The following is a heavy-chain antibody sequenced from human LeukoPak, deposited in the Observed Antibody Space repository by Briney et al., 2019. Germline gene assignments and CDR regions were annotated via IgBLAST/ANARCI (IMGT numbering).Heavy chain of an antibody. V-gene: IGHV3-23*01. CDR2: IIGGAGGT. Sequence: GGSLRLSCAASGFSFSSHGMSWVRQAPGKGLEWVSGIIGGAGGTYYTDSVKGRFTISRDNAKNTLYLQMNSLRAEDTAVYYCAHGSMYQLDYWGQGTLVTVSS. CDR3: AHGSMYQLDY. CDR1: GFSFSSHG. D-gene: IGHD2-2*01. J-gene: IGHJ4*02.